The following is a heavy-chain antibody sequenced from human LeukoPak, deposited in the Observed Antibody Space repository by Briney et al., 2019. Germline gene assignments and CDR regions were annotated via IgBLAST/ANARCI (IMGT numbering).Heavy chain of an antibody. D-gene: IGHD6-13*01. CDR3: ARVKGGSWSRFDY. Sequence: GGSLRLSCAASGFTFSSYWMHWVRQAPGKGLVWVSRINSDGSSTSYADSVEGRFTISRDNAKNTLYLQMNSLRAEDTAVYYCARVKGGSWSRFDYWGQGTLVTVSS. V-gene: IGHV3-74*01. J-gene: IGHJ4*02. CDR1: GFTFSSYW. CDR2: INSDGSST.